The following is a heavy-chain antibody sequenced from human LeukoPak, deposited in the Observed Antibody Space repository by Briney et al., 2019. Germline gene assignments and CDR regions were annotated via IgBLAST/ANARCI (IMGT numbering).Heavy chain of an antibody. J-gene: IGHJ6*02. D-gene: IGHD2-2*01. CDR2: INPNSGGT. V-gene: IGHV1-2*02. Sequence: ASVKVSCKASGYTFTCYYMHWVRQAPGQGLEWMGWINPNSGGTNYAQKFQGRVTMTRDTSISTAYMELSRLRSDDTAVYYCARDCSSTSCYPGMDVWGQGTTVTVSS. CDR3: ARDCSSTSCYPGMDV. CDR1: GYTFTCYY.